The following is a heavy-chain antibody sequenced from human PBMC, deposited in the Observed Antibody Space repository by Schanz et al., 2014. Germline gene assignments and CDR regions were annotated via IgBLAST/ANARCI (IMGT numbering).Heavy chain of an antibody. CDR2: MYINSGST. D-gene: IGHD5-12*01. J-gene: IGHJ3*01. V-gene: IGHV3-53*01. CDR3: ARYGGRDGYNLAFDV. Sequence: EVQLVESGGGLIQPGGSLRLSCAVSGFTVNTNYMSWVRQAPGKGLEWISSMYINSGSTQYADSVKGRFIISRDSSKMTLFRQRNSLRAEDTAVYFCARYGGRDGYNLAFDVWGQGTLVTVSS. CDR1: GFTVNTNY.